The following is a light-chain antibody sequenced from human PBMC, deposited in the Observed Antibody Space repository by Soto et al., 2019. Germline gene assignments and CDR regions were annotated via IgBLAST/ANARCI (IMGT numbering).Light chain of an antibody. V-gene: IGLV2-8*01. CDR1: SNDIGAYNY. Sequence: QSVLTQPPAASGSPGQSVTISCTGTSNDIGAYNYVSWYQQRPGKAPKLLIYEVFRRPSGVPDRFSAPKSGNTASLTVSGLQPEDEADYYCSSYAGRETGVFGTGTKVTVL. CDR2: EVF. CDR3: SSYAGRETGV. J-gene: IGLJ1*01.